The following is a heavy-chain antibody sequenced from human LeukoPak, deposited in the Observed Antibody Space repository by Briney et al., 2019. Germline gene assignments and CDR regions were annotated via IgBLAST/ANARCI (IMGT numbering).Heavy chain of an antibody. V-gene: IGHV3-23*01. J-gene: IGHJ3*02. CDR1: GFTFITYA. Sequence: GGSLRLSCAASGFTFITYAMSWVRQAPGKGLQWVSVIRDSGGSTYYADSVEGRFTISRDNSKNTLYLQVNSLRAEDTAVYYCAKAGRSGWYPGWPFDIWGQGTMVTVSS. CDR2: IRDSGGST. D-gene: IGHD6-19*01. CDR3: AKAGRSGWYPGWPFDI.